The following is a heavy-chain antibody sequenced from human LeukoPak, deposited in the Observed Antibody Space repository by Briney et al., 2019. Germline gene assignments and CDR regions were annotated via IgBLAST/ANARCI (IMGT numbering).Heavy chain of an antibody. CDR2: INHSGST. D-gene: IGHD2-15*01. CDR3: ARVGIVGWMH. J-gene: IGHJ1*01. CDR1: GGSFSGYY. V-gene: IGHV4-34*01. Sequence: SETLSLTCAVYGGSFSGYYWSWIRQPPGKGQEWIGEINHSGSTNYNPSLKSRVTISVDTSKNQFSLKLSSVTAADTAVYYCARVGIVGWMHWGQGTLVTVSS.